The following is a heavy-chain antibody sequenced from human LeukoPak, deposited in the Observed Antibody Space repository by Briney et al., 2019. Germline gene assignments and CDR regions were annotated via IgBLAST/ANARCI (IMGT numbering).Heavy chain of an antibody. D-gene: IGHD6-13*01. CDR1: GYSFTNYW. J-gene: IGHJ4*02. Sequence: GESLKISCKGSGYSFTNYWIGWVRQMPGKGLEWMGIIYPGDSDTRYSPSFQGQVTISADKSISTAYLQWSSLKASDTAMYYCARYPLITSSSWYFDYWGQGTLVTVSS. CDR2: IYPGDSDT. V-gene: IGHV5-51*01. CDR3: ARYPLITSSSWYFDY.